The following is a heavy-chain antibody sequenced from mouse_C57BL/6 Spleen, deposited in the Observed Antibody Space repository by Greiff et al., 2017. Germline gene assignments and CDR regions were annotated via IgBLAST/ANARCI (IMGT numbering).Heavy chain of an antibody. Sequence: QVQLQQSGAELVKPGASVKMSCKASGYTFTSYWITWVKQRPGQGLEWIGDIYPGSGSTNYNEKFKSKATLTVDTSSSTAYMQLSSLTSEDSAVYYCARRGITTVVATDYYAMDYWGQGTSVTVSS. V-gene: IGHV1-55*01. CDR2: IYPGSGST. J-gene: IGHJ4*01. D-gene: IGHD1-1*01. CDR3: ARRGITTVVATDYYAMDY. CDR1: GYTFTSYW.